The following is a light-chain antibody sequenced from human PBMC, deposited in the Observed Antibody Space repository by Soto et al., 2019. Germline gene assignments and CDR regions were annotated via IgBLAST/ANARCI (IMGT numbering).Light chain of an antibody. Sequence: DIQMTQSPSTLSASVGDRVTSTCRASQSIINWLAWYQQKPGKAPKLLISGASSLESGVPSRFSGSGSGTEFTLTISSLQPDDFATYYCQQYDSYSYTFGQGTKVDIK. V-gene: IGKV1-5*01. CDR1: QSIINW. CDR2: GAS. J-gene: IGKJ2*01. CDR3: QQYDSYSYT.